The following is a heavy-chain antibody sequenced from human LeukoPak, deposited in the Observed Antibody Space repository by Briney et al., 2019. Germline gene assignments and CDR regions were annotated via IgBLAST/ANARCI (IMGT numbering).Heavy chain of an antibody. J-gene: IGHJ6*02. CDR2: MNPSSGNT. CDR1: GYTFTSYD. V-gene: IGHV1-8*01. Sequence: GASVKVSCKASGYTFTSYDINWVRQATGQGLEWMGWMNPSSGNTGYAQKFQGRVTMTRNTSISTAYMELSSLRSEDTAVYYCFARYSGYVFYYYYGMDVWGQGTTVTVSS. D-gene: IGHD5-12*01. CDR3: FARYSGYVFYYYYGMDV.